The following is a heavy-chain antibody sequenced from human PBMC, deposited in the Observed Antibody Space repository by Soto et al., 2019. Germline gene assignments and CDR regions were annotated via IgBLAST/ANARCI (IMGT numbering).Heavy chain of an antibody. V-gene: IGHV3-30*18. D-gene: IGHD1-1*01. CDR3: AKEIREIIPWTAPDY. J-gene: IGHJ4*02. CDR2: ISYDGSNK. CDR1: GFTFSSYG. Sequence: PGGSLRLSCAAAGFTFSSYGMHWVRQAPGKGLEWVAVISYDGSNKYYADSVKGRFTISRDNSKNALYLQMNSLRAEDTAVYYCAKEIREIIPWTAPDYWGQGTLVTVSS.